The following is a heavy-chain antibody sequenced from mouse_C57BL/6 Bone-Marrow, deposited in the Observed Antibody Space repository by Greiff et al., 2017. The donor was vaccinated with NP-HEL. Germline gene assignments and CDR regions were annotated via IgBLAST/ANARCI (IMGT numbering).Heavy chain of an antibody. D-gene: IGHD1-1*01. V-gene: IGHV1-19*01. CDR2: INPYNGGT. J-gene: IGHJ2*01. CDR1: GYTFTDYY. CDR3: ARRSYYYGSSPFYY. Sequence: VQLQQSGPVLVKPGASVKMSCKASGYTFTDYYMNWVKQSHGKSLEWIGVINPYNGGTSYNQKFKGKATLTVDKSSSTAYMELNSRTSEDSAVYYCARRSYYYGSSPFYYWGQGTTLTVSS.